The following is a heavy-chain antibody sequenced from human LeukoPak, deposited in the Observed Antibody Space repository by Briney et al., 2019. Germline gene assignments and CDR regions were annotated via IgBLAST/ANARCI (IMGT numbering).Heavy chain of an antibody. CDR1: GFTFSSYA. D-gene: IGHD3-3*01. Sequence: GGSLRLSCAASGFTFSSYAMHWVRQAPGKGLEWVAVISYDGSNKYYADSVKGRFTISRDNSKNTLYLQMNSLRAEDTAVYYCARDYEWLSLPAGGTFDYWGQGTLVTVSS. V-gene: IGHV3-30*01. CDR3: ARDYEWLSLPAGGTFDY. CDR2: ISYDGSNK. J-gene: IGHJ4*02.